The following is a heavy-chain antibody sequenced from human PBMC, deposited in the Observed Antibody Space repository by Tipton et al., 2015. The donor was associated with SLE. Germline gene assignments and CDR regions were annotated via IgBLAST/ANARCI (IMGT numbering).Heavy chain of an antibody. CDR3: ARDRRRRETYYYGLDV. D-gene: IGHD1-26*01. Sequence: TLSLTCTVSGVSINNYCWSWIRQPPGKGLEWIGYFYYSGNTRYNPSLQSRVTISVDTSKNQFSLKLTSVTAADTAVYYCARDRRRRETYYYGLDVWGRGTAVTVSS. J-gene: IGHJ6*02. CDR2: FYYSGNT. V-gene: IGHV4-59*12. CDR1: GVSINNYC.